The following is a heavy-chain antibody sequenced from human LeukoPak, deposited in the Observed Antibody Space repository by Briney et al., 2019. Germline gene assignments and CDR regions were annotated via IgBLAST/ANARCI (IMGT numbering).Heavy chain of an antibody. D-gene: IGHD3-22*01. J-gene: IGHJ4*02. V-gene: IGHV1-2*02. CDR1: GYTFTGYY. CDR2: INPNSGGT. CDR3: ARAGGYYYDSSGYSDY. Sequence: ASVKVSRKASGYTFTGYYMHWVRQAPGQGLEWMGWINPNSGGTNYAQKFQGRVTMTRDTSISTAYMELSRLRSDDTAVYYCARAGGYYYDSSGYSDYWGQGTLVTVSS.